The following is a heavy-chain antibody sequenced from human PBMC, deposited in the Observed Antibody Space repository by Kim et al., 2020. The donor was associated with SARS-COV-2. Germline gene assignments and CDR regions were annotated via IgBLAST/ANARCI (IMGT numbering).Heavy chain of an antibody. J-gene: IGHJ4*02. CDR2: IWYDGSKK. CDR1: GFTFSSFG. V-gene: IGHV3-33*06. D-gene: IGHD6-19*01. CDR3: AKDPGAYSSGYFGS. Sequence: GGSLRLSCAASGFTFSSFGMHWVRQAPDKGLEWVAAIWYDGSKKYYADSLQGRFTISRDNSKNTLYLQMNSLRAEDTAVYYCAKDPGAYSSGYFGSWGQGTLVIVSS.